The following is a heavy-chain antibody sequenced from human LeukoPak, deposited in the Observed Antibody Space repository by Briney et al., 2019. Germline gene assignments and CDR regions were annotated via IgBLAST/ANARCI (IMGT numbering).Heavy chain of an antibody. J-gene: IGHJ4*02. CDR1: GFTYTKHA. CDR3: ARTLIEYSVSSCYFDY. V-gene: IGHV3-30*04. Sequence: GRSLRLSCAASGFTYTKHAMHWVRQAPGKWLEWVAVISYDGSNKKYADSVKGRFTISRDNSKNTLYLQMNSLRAEDTAVYYCARTLIEYSVSSCYFDYWGRGTLVTVSS. D-gene: IGHD6-6*01. CDR2: ISYDGSNK.